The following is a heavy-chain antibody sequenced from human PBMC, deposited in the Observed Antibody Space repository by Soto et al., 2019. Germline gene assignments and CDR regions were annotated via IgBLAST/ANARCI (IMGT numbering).Heavy chain of an antibody. Sequence: ASVKVSCKASGYTFTSYDINWVRQASGQGLEWMGWMNPNSGNTGYAQKFQGRVTMTRNTSISTAYMELSSLRSEDTAVYYCARVGIAARRWVNWFDPWGQGTLVTVSS. V-gene: IGHV1-8*01. D-gene: IGHD6-6*01. CDR3: ARVGIAARRWVNWFDP. CDR2: MNPNSGNT. J-gene: IGHJ5*02. CDR1: GYTFTSYD.